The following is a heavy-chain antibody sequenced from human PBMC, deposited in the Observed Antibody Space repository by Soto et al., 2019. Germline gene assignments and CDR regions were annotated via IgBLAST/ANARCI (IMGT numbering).Heavy chain of an antibody. CDR3: ARAFFYQGSDSRGYSFDAFDF. D-gene: IGHD3-22*01. CDR2: ISAHTGST. Sequence: QVQLVQSGAEVKKPGASVKVSCKASGYTFTSSGMSWVRQAPGQGLEWMGWISAHTGSTEYAQRFQGTGTMTTDRATSTAYMELLSLRSDDTAVYYCARAFFYQGSDSRGYSFDAFDFWGPGTLVTVSS. CDR1: GYTFTSSG. J-gene: IGHJ3*01. V-gene: IGHV1-18*01.